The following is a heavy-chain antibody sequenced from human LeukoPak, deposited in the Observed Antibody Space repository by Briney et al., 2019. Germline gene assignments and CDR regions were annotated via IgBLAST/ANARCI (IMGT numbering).Heavy chain of an antibody. CDR1: GYTFTGYY. Sequence: ASVKVSCKASGYTFTGYYMHWVRQAPGQGLEWMGWINPNSGGTNYAQKFEGRVTMTRDTSISTAYMGLSRLRSDDTAVYYCARVGSVAAAGTGGVYWGQGTLVTVSS. J-gene: IGHJ4*02. D-gene: IGHD6-13*01. V-gene: IGHV1-2*02. CDR3: ARVGSVAAAGTGGVY. CDR2: INPNSGGT.